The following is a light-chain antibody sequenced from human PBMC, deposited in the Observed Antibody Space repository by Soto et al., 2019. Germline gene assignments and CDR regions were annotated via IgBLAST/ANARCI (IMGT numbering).Light chain of an antibody. CDR1: SSDIGAYNY. J-gene: IGLJ2*01. V-gene: IGLV2-8*01. CDR2: EVS. CDR3: SSYADTNVF. Sequence: QSALTQPPSASGSPGQSVTISCTGSSSDIGAYNYVSWYQQYPGQAPQLMIYEVSKRPSGVPDRFSGSKSGNMASLTVSGLQAEDEADYYCSSYADTNVFFGGATKVTVL.